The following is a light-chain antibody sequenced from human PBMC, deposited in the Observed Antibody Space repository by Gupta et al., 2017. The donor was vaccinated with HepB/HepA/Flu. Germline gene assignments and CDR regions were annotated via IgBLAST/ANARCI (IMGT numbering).Light chain of an antibody. CDR3: QSYDNGLSASV. V-gene: IGLV1-40*01. Sequence: QSVLTQPPSVSGAPRQGVTISCTGTISNIGAHNDVHWYQQLPGTAPKLLIYGNDNRPSGVPDRFSGSKSGTSASLAITGLQAEDEAMYYCQSYDNGLSASVFGGGTKLTVL. CDR2: GND. CDR1: ISNIGAHND. J-gene: IGLJ2*01.